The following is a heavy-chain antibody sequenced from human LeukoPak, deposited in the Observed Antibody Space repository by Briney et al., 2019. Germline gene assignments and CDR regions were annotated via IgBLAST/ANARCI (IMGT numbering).Heavy chain of an antibody. D-gene: IGHD6-19*01. CDR3: AKDRSSGCYSFQH. CDR2: ISYDGSNK. J-gene: IGHJ1*01. CDR1: GFTFSSYG. Sequence: PGRSLRLSCAASGFTFSSYGMHWVRQAPGKGLEWVAVISYDGSNKYYADSVKGRFTISRDNSKNTLYLQMNSLRPEDTAVYYCAKDRSSGCYSFQHWGQGTLVSVSS. V-gene: IGHV3-30*18.